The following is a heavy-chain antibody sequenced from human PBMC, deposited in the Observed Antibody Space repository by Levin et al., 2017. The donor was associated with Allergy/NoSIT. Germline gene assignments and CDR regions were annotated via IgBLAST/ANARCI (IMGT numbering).Heavy chain of an antibody. D-gene: IGHD3-22*01. CDR1: GGTFSSYT. CDR2: IIPILGIA. CDR3: AAFQMKGSSGRMGFDY. Sequence: ASVKVSCKASGGTFSSYTISWVRQAPGQGLEWMGRIIPILGIANYAQKFQGRVTITADKSTSTAYMELSSLRSEDTAVYYCAAFQMKGSSGRMGFDYWGQGTLVTVSS. V-gene: IGHV1-69*02. J-gene: IGHJ4*02.